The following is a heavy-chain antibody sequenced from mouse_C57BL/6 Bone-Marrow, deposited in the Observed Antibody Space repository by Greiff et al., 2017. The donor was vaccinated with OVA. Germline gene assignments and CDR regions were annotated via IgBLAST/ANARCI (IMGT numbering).Heavy chain of an antibody. V-gene: IGHV5-16*01. CDR1: GFTFSDYY. CDR3: ARGPSTVVAHWYFDV. J-gene: IGHJ1*03. CDR2: INYDGSST. D-gene: IGHD1-1*01. Sequence: DVHLVESEGGLVQPGSSMKLSCTASGFTFSDYYMAWVRQVPEKGLEWVANINYDGSSTYYLDSLKSRFIISRDNAKNILYLQMSSLKSEDTATYYCARGPSTVVAHWYFDVWGTGTTVTVSS.